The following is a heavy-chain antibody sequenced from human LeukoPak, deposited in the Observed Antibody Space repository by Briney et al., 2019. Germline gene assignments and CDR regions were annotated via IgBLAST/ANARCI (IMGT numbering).Heavy chain of an antibody. CDR2: IRYDGSNK. CDR1: EFTFSSYG. J-gene: IGHJ4*02. V-gene: IGHV3-30*02. D-gene: IGHD3-10*01. Sequence: PGGSLRLSCAASEFTFSSYGMHWVRQAPGKGLEWVAFIRYDGSNKYYADSLKGRFTISRDNSKNTLYLQMNSLKTEDTAVYYCAKEGEVDYWGQGTLVTVSS. CDR3: AKEGEVDY.